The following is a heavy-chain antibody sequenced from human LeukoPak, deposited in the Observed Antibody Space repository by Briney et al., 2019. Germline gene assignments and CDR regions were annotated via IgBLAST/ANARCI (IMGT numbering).Heavy chain of an antibody. CDR3: SREHIAAAGTGDP. V-gene: IGHV4-38-2*02. D-gene: IGHD6-13*01. CDR2: IYHSGST. J-gene: IGHJ5*02. CDR1: GYSISSGYY. Sequence: SETLSLTCTVSGYSISSGYYWGWIRQPPGKGLEWIGSIYHSGSTYYNPSLKSRVTISVDTSKNQFSLKLSSVTAADTAVYYCSREHIAAAGTGDPWGQGTLVTVSS.